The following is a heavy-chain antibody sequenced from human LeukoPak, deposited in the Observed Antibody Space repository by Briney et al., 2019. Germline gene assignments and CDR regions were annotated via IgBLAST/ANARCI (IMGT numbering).Heavy chain of an antibody. D-gene: IGHD1-26*01. CDR3: AKSPEWELRSDWYFDL. V-gene: IGHV3-9*03. CDR2: ISWNGGSI. Sequence: GRSLRLSCAASGFTFDDYAMHWVRQAPGKGLEWVSGISWNGGSIGYADSVKGRFTISRDNAKNSLYLQMNSLRAEDMALYYCAKSPEWELRSDWYFDLWGRGTLVTVSS. J-gene: IGHJ2*01. CDR1: GFTFDDYA.